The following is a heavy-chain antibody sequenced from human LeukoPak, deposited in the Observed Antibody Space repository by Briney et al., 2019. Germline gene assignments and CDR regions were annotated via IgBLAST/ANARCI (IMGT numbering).Heavy chain of an antibody. CDR1: GGTFSSYA. V-gene: IGHV1-69*13. Sequence: ASVKVSCKASGGTFSSYAISWVRQAPGQGLEWMGGIIPIFGTANYAQKFQGRVTITADESTSTAYMELSSLRSEDTAVYYCAGPWDQVGFDPWGQGTLVSVSS. CDR2: IIPIFGTA. J-gene: IGHJ5*02. D-gene: IGHD1-26*01. CDR3: AGPWDQVGFDP.